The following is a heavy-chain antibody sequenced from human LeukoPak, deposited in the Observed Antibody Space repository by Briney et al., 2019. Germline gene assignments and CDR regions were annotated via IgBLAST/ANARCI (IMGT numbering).Heavy chain of an antibody. V-gene: IGHV4-59*01. CDR1: GGSMTYYY. Sequence: PSETLSLTCTVSGGSMTYYYWAWIRQPPGKTLEWIGYTYYGGRTDYNPSLKGRVSISVDRSRSSNQFSLTLSSVAAADTAVYYCARVSSVITTSFDYWGQGILVTVSS. CDR2: TYYGGRT. CDR3: ARVSSVITTSFDY. J-gene: IGHJ4*02. D-gene: IGHD3-22*01.